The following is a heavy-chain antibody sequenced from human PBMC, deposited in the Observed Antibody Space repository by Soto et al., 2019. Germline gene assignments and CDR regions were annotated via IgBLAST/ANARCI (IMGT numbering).Heavy chain of an antibody. J-gene: IGHJ4*02. CDR1: GFSFSSYA. CDR2: VSGNGRDT. D-gene: IGHD3-3*01. V-gene: IGHV3-23*01. Sequence: GGSLRLSCATSGFSFSSYAMSWVRQAPGKGLQWVSSVSGNGRDTYYADSVKGRFTISSDNSRNTLYLQMHSLRGEETALYFCAKGGQEWAYGRSFDDWGQGTMVTVSS. CDR3: AKGGQEWAYGRSFDD.